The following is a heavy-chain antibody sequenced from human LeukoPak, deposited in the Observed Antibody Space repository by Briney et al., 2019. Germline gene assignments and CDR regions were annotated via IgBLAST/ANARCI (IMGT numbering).Heavy chain of an antibody. CDR2: MTNTGGST. Sequence: PGGSLRLSCAASGFTFSSYAMSWVRQAPGKGLEWVSGMTNTGGSTNYADSVKDRSTISRDNSKKMLYLQMNSLRAEDTAVYYCAKLTQTGTTSPFDYWGQGTLVNVSS. D-gene: IGHD1-7*01. CDR1: GFTFSSYA. V-gene: IGHV3-23*01. J-gene: IGHJ4*02. CDR3: AKLTQTGTTSPFDY.